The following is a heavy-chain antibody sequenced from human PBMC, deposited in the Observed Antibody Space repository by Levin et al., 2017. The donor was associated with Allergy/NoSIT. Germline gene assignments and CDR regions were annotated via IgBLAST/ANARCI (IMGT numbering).Heavy chain of an antibody. V-gene: IGHV3-20*01. CDR2: INWNGGST. D-gene: IGHD1-14*01. CDR3: ARSRMGNAFDI. J-gene: IGHJ3*02. Sequence: GESLKISCAASGFTFDDYGMSWVRQAPGKGLEWVSGINWNGGSTGYADSVKGRFTISRDNAKNSLYLQMNSLRAEDTALYHCARSRMGNAFDIWGQGTMVTVSS. CDR1: GFTFDDYG.